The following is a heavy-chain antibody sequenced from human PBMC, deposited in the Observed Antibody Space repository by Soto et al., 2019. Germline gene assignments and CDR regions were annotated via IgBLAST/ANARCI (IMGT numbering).Heavy chain of an antibody. CDR3: AKKIHYYYYGMDV. J-gene: IGHJ6*02. CDR2: ISYDGSNK. CDR1: GFTFGSYG. V-gene: IGHV3-30*18. Sequence: PGGSLRLSCAASGFTFGSYGMHWVRQAPGKGLEWVAVISYDGSNKYYADSVKGRFTISRDNSKNTLYLQMNSLRAEDTAVYYCAKKIHYYYYGMDVWGQGTTVTISS.